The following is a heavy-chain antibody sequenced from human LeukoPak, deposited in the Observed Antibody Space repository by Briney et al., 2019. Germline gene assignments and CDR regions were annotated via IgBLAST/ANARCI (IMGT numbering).Heavy chain of an antibody. CDR3: ATPSSTPRGIFDY. V-gene: IGHV4-39*01. CDR2: IYYSGST. Sequence: SETLSLTRTVSGGSISSSSYYWGWIRQPPGKGLEWIGSIYYSGSTYYNPSLKSRVTISVDTSKNQFSLKLSSVTAADTAVYYCATPSSTPRGIFDYWGQGTLVTVSS. CDR1: GGSISSSSYY. D-gene: IGHD3-10*01. J-gene: IGHJ4*02.